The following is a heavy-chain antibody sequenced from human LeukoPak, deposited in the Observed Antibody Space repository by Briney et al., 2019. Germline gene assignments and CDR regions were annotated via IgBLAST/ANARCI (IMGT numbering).Heavy chain of an antibody. CDR2: IYYSGST. V-gene: IGHV4-39*07. J-gene: IGHJ3*02. CDR1: GGSISSSSYY. CDR3: ARDLAGNDAFDI. Sequence: SETLSLTCTVSGGSISSSSYYWGWIRQPPGKGLEWIGSIYYSGSTYYNPSLKSRVTISVDTSKNQFSLKLSSVTAADTAVYYCARDLAGNDAFDIWGQGTMVTVSS.